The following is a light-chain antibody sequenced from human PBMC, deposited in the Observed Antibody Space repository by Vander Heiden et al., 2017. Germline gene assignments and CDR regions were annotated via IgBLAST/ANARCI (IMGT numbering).Light chain of an antibody. V-gene: IGKV3-15*01. J-gene: IGKJ1*01. CDR1: QSVSSN. CDR2: GAS. CDR3: QQDNNWPPWT. Sequence: EIVMTQSPATLSVSPGERATLSCRASQSVSSNLAWYKQKPGQAPRLLIYGASTRATGIPARFSGSGYGTEFTLTISSRQSEDFAVYYCQQDNNWPPWTFGQGTKVEIK.